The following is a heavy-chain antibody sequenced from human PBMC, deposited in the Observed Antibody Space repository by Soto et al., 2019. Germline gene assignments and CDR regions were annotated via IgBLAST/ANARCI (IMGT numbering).Heavy chain of an antibody. D-gene: IGHD4-4*01. CDR2: IWYDGSNK. Sequence: GGSLRLSCAASGFTFSSYGMHWVRQAPGKGLEWVAVIWYDGSNKYYADSVKGRFTISRDNSKNTLYLQMNSLRAEDTAVYYCATDKAVRYYYYGMDVWGKGTTVTV. CDR3: ATDKAVRYYYYGMDV. CDR1: GFTFSSYG. J-gene: IGHJ6*04. V-gene: IGHV3-33*01.